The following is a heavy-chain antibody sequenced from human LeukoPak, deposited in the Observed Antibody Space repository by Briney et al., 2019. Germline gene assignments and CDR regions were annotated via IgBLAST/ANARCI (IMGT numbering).Heavy chain of an antibody. Sequence: PGGSLRLSCVVSGSTFSSYSMHWVRQPPGKGLEWVSFISSPTSIIYYADSVKGRFTISRDDAQNSLYLHMSSLRDEDTAVYYCARGDGVHHFDYWGQGALVPVSS. V-gene: IGHV3-48*02. CDR2: ISSPTSII. J-gene: IGHJ4*02. D-gene: IGHD5-24*01. CDR3: ARGDGVHHFDY. CDR1: GSTFSSYS.